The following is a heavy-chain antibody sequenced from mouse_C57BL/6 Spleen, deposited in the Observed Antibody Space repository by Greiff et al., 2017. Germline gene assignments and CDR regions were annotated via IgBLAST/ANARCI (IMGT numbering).Heavy chain of an antibody. Sequence: VQLQQSGPGLVQPSQSLSITCTVSGFSLTSYGVHWVRQSPGKGLEWLGVIWRGGSTDYNAAFMSRLSITKDNSKSQVFFKMNSLQADDTAIYYWAKNRDDYDAAWFAYWGQGTLVTVSA. D-gene: IGHD2-4*01. V-gene: IGHV2-5*01. CDR2: IWRGGST. CDR1: GFSLTSYG. J-gene: IGHJ3*01. CDR3: AKNRDDYDAAWFAY.